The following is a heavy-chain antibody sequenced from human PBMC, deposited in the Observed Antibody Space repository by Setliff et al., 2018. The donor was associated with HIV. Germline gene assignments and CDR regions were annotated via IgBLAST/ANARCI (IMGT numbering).Heavy chain of an antibody. D-gene: IGHD2-15*01. V-gene: IGHV3-74*01. J-gene: IGHJ6*03. CDR1: GFTFSSYW. CDR2: INSEGSST. CDR3: ARDATRGGDMDV. Sequence: PGGSLRLSCAASGFTFSSYWMNWVRQAPGKGLVWVSYINSEGSSTSYADSVKGRFTISRDDAKNSLYLQMNSLRAEDTAVYYCARDATRGGDMDVWAKGTTVTVSS.